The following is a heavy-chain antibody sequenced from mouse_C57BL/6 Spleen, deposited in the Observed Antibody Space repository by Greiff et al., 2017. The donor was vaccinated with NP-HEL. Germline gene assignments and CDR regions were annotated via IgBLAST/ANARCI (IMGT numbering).Heavy chain of an antibody. V-gene: IGHV5-4*01. D-gene: IGHD2-4*01. CDR3: ARAYYDYDLFAY. CDR1: GFTFSSYA. Sequence: EVQLVESGGGLVKPGGSLKLSCAASGFTFSSYAMSWVRQTPEKRLEWVATISDGGSYTYYPDNVKGRFTISRDNAKNNLYLQMSHLKSEDTAMYYCARAYYDYDLFAYWGQGTLVTVSA. J-gene: IGHJ3*01. CDR2: ISDGGSYT.